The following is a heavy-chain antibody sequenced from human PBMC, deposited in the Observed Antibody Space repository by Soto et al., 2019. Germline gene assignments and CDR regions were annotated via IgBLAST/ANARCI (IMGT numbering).Heavy chain of an antibody. V-gene: IGHV1-69*01. CDR1: GGTFSSYA. CDR2: IIAIFGTA. CDR3: ARIIEDRQNWFDT. J-gene: IGHJ5*02. D-gene: IGHD6-6*01. Sequence: QVQLVQSGAEVKKPGSSVKVSCKASGGTFSSYAISWVRQAPGQVLEWMGGIIAIFGTANYAQKFQGRVTITANESTSTAYMVMRSLSSEDTAVYYCARIIEDRQNWFDTWGQGTLVTVSS.